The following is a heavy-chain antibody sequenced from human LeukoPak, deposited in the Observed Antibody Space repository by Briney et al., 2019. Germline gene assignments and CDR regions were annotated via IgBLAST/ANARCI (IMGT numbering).Heavy chain of an antibody. V-gene: IGHV1-18*01. CDR1: GYTFTSYG. CDR2: ISAYNGNT. D-gene: IGHD2-21*02. CDR3: ARVPYIVVVTAQPRGAYYFDY. Sequence: GASVKVSCKASGYTFTSYGISWVRQAPGQGLEWMGWISAYNGNTNYAQKLQGSVTMTTDTSTSTAYMELRSLRSDDTAVYYCARVPYIVVVTAQPRGAYYFDYWGQGTLVTVSS. J-gene: IGHJ4*02.